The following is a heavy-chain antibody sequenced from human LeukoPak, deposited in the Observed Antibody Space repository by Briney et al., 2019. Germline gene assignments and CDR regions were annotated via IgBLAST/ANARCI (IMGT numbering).Heavy chain of an antibody. Sequence: PGGSLRLSCAASGFTVSSNYMSWVRQAPGKGLEWVSVIYSGGSTYYADSVKGRFTISRDNSKNTLYLQMNSLRAEDTAVYYCARDREYYDSSGYYYLLDYWGRGTLVTVSS. CDR3: ARDREYYDSSGYYYLLDY. J-gene: IGHJ4*02. CDR1: GFTVSSNY. D-gene: IGHD3-22*01. V-gene: IGHV3-66*01. CDR2: IYSGGST.